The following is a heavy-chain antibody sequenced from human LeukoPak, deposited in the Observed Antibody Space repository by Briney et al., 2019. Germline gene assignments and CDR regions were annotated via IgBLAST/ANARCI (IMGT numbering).Heavy chain of an antibody. CDR3: AREQGYYSVPGY. Sequence: GGSLRLSCAASGFTFSRYWMHWVRQAPGKGPVWVSRIRSDGSSTDYADPVKGRFTISRDNAKNTLYLQMNSLRAEDTAVYYCAREQGYYSVPGYWGQGTQVTVSS. D-gene: IGHD3-22*01. CDR1: GFTFSRYW. V-gene: IGHV3-74*01. CDR2: IRSDGSST. J-gene: IGHJ4*02.